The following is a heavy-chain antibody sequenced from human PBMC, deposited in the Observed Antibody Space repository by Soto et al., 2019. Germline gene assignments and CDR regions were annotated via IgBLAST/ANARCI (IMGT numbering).Heavy chain of an antibody. CDR1: GFTFSSYA. CDR3: ARGVYSWSHGY. Sequence: PGGSLRLSCAASGFTFSSYAMNWVRQAPGKGLEWVSVISGSGGSTYYADSVKGRFTISRDNSKNTLYLQMNSLRAEDTAVYYCARGVYSWSHGYWGQGTLVTVSS. D-gene: IGHD1-20*01. CDR2: ISGSGGST. J-gene: IGHJ4*02. V-gene: IGHV3-23*01.